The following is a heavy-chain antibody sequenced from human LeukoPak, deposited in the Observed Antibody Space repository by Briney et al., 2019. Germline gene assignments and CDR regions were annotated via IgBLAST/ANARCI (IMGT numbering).Heavy chain of an antibody. J-gene: IGHJ4*02. CDR2: IIPIFGTA. Sequence: ASVKVSCKASGGTFSSYAVSWVRQAPGQGLEWMGGIIPIFGTANYAQKFQGRVTITTDESTSTAYMELSSLRSEDTAVYYCASLGDGYTHGDFDYWGQGTLVTVSS. CDR3: ASLGDGYTHGDFDY. CDR1: GGTFSSYA. V-gene: IGHV1-69*05. D-gene: IGHD5-24*01.